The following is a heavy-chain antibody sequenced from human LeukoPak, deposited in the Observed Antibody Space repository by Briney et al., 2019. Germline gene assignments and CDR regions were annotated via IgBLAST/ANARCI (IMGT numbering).Heavy chain of an antibody. J-gene: IGHJ4*02. Sequence: SETLSLTCSVTGGSINDADYCWGWIRQSPGMGLEWIGSIYSGGSTFYNPSLESRLTMSRDISRSQFSLKMTSVTAADTAIYYCARRVAVTGIYCFDHWGQGTPVTVSS. V-gene: IGHV4-39*01. CDR3: ARRVAVTGIYCFDH. D-gene: IGHD6-19*01. CDR2: IYSGGST. CDR1: GGSINDADYC.